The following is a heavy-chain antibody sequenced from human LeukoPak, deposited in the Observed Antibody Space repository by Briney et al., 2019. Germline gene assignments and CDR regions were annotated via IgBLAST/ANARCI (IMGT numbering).Heavy chain of an antibody. CDR2: ISGSCGST. Sequence: GGSLRLSCAASGFTFSSYAMSWVRQAPGKGLEWVSAISGSCGSTYYADSVKGRFTISRDNSKNTLYLQMNSLRAEDTAVYYCAKDRERVTYYDILTGYSQGTHAFDIWGQGTMVTVSS. CDR3: AKDRERVTYYDILTGYSQGTHAFDI. CDR1: GFTFSSYA. D-gene: IGHD3-9*01. V-gene: IGHV3-23*01. J-gene: IGHJ3*02.